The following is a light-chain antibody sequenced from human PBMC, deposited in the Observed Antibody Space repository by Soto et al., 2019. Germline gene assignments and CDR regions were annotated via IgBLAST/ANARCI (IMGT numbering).Light chain of an antibody. Sequence: DIQMTQSPSTLSASVGDRVTITCRASQGISSWLAWYQQKPGKAPNLLIYAASSLHSGVPSRFSGSGSGTEFILTISSLQSADSAVYYCHQYNNWPTFGQGTKVDIK. CDR1: QGISSW. V-gene: IGKV1-12*01. J-gene: IGKJ1*01. CDR2: AAS. CDR3: HQYNNWPT.